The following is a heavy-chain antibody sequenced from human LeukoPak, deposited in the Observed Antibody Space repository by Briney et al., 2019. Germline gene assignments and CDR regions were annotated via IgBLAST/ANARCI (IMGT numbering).Heavy chain of an antibody. D-gene: IGHD3-9*01. V-gene: IGHV3-33*01. CDR3: ARAQASEYYDILTGYYKRGGYYFGY. J-gene: IGHJ4*02. CDR1: GFTFSSYG. Sequence: GGSLRLSCAASGFTFSSYGMHWVRQAPGKGLEWVTVIWYDGSNKYYADSVKGRFTISRDNSKNTLYLQVNSRRAEDTAVYYCARAQASEYYDILTGYYKRGGYYFGYWGQGTLVTVSS. CDR2: IWYDGSNK.